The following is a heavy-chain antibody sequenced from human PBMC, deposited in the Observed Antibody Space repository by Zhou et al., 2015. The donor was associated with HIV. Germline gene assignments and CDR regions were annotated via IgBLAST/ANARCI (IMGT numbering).Heavy chain of an antibody. V-gene: IGHV3-30*18. D-gene: IGHD2-2*01. CDR3: TKDVVVVPAASPNWYFDL. Sequence: QVQLVESGGGVVQPGRSLRLSCAASGFTFSSYGMHWVRQAPGKGLEWVAFVSFDESKKYYGDSVKGRFIISRDNSKNTLYLQMNRLTTEDTAMYYCTKDVVVVPAASPNWYFDLWGRGSLVTVPS. J-gene: IGHJ2*01. CDR1: GFTFSSYG. CDR2: VSFDESKK.